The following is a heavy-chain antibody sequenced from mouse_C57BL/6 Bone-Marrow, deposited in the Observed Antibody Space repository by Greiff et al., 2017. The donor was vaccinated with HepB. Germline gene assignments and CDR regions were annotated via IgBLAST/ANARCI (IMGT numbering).Heavy chain of an antibody. CDR1: GYTFTDYN. V-gene: IGHV1-18*01. CDR3: ARGRDSSGFDY. CDR2: NNPNNGGT. J-gene: IGHJ2*01. Sequence: VQLQQSGPELVKPGASVKIPCKASGYTFTDYNMDWVKQSHGKSLEWIGDNNPNNGGTIYNQKFKGKATLTVDKSSSTAYMELRSLTSEDTAVYYCARGRDSSGFDYWGQGTTLTVSS. D-gene: IGHD3-2*02.